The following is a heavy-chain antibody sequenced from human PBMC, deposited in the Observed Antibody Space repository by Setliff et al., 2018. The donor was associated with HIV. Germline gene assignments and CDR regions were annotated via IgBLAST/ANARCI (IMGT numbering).Heavy chain of an antibody. J-gene: IGHJ6*03. D-gene: IGHD3-3*01. V-gene: IGHV3-7*01. CDR1: GFTFSGYA. CDR2: IKQDGSEK. CDR3: ERVGIKGGSDFWSGYRRPYYMDV. Sequence: GGSLRLSCAASGFTFSGYAMNWVRQAPGKGLEWVANIKQDGSEKHYVDSVKGRFTIARDNAKNSLYLQMNSLRVEDTAVHYCERVGIKGGSDFWSGYRRPYYMDVWGKGTTVTVS.